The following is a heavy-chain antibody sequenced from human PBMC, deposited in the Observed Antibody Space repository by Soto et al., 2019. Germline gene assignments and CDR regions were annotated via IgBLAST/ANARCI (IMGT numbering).Heavy chain of an antibody. D-gene: IGHD3-10*01. Sequence: ASETLSLTCAVYGGSFSGYYWSWIRQPPGKGLEWIGEINHSGSTNYNPSLKSRVTISVDTSKNQFSLKLSSVTAADTAVYYCARGLSYGSGSAPYYFDYWGQGTLVTVSS. CDR1: GGSFSGYY. V-gene: IGHV4-34*01. J-gene: IGHJ4*02. CDR2: INHSGST. CDR3: ARGLSYGSGSAPYYFDY.